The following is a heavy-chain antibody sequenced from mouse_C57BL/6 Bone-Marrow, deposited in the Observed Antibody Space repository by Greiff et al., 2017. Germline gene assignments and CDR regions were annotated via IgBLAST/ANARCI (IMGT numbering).Heavy chain of an antibody. V-gene: IGHV1-9*01. Sequence: QVQLQQSGAELMKPGASVKLSCKATGYTFTGYWIEWVKQRPGHGLEWIGEFFPGSGSINYNEKFKGKATFTADTSSNTAYMQLSSLATEDSAIYYCARWGIYYGYFYDRDYWGQGTSVTVSS. CDR3: ARWGIYYGYFYDRDY. D-gene: IGHD2-2*01. CDR1: GYTFTGYW. J-gene: IGHJ4*01. CDR2: FFPGSGSI.